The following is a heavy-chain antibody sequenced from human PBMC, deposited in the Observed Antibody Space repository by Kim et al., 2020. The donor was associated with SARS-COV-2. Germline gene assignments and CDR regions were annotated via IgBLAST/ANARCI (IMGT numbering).Heavy chain of an antibody. CDR2: ISAYNGNT. D-gene: IGHD3-22*01. CDR1: GYTFTSYG. V-gene: IGHV1-18*04. CDR3: AREGITMIVFGYYYGMDV. J-gene: IGHJ6*02. Sequence: ASVKVSCKASGYTFTSYGISWVRQAPGQGLEWMGWISAYNGNTNYAQKLQGRVTMTTDTSTSTAYMELRSLRSDDTAVYYCAREGITMIVFGYYYGMDVWGQGTTVTVSS.